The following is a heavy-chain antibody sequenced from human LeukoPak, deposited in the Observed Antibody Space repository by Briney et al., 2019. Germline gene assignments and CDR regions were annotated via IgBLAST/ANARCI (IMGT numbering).Heavy chain of an antibody. Sequence: GGSLRLSCAASGFTFSNYWMSWVRQSPGKGLEWVANIKQDGSEKYYVDSVKGRFTISRDNAGNSLYLQMSSLRAEDTAVYYCARRIAGSDTGGYSQEWGQGTLATVSS. V-gene: IGHV3-7*04. CDR2: IKQDGSEK. CDR3: ARRIAGSDTGGYSQE. D-gene: IGHD6-13*01. J-gene: IGHJ1*01. CDR1: GFTFSNYW.